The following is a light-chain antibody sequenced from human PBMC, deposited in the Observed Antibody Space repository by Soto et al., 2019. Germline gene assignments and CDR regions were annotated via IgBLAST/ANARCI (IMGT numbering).Light chain of an antibody. CDR1: VSDVGNFGP. Sequence: QSALTQPASVSGSPGQSITISCTGSVSDVGNFGPVSWYQQHPGQVPKLIIYEGNRRPSGVSSRFSGSKSGNTASLTISGLQAEDEADYYCCSYVGARTYVFGTGTKDTVL. CDR3: CSYVGARTYV. J-gene: IGLJ1*01. CDR2: EGN. V-gene: IGLV2-23*01.